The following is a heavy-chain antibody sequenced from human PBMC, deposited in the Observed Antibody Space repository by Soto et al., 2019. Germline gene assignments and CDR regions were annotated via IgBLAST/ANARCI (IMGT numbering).Heavy chain of an antibody. V-gene: IGHV4-4*02. CDR1: GDSISSGNW. CDR2: TFHSGST. Sequence: QVQLQESGPGLVKPSGTLSLTCAVSGDSISSGNWWSWVRQPPGKGLEWIGETFHSGSTNSNPSLKSRVTVSVDKSKNQFSLKVRSVTAADTAVYYCARFAVQEIGNIDHWGQGTLVTVSS. J-gene: IGHJ4*02. CDR3: ARFAVQEIGNIDH. D-gene: IGHD3-10*01.